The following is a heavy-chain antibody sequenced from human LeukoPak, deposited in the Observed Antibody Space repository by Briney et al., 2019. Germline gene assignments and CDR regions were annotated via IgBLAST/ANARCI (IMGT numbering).Heavy chain of an antibody. CDR1: GGTFSSYA. CDR3: ARSLLWFGEFPNFDY. V-gene: IGHV1-69*04. Sequence: ASGKVSCKASGGTFSSYAISWVRQPPGQGLEWKGMIFPILGIANYAQKFQCRVTITADKSTSTDYMELSRLRSEDTAVYYCARSLLWFGEFPNFDYWGQGTLVTVSS. CDR2: IFPILGIA. J-gene: IGHJ4*02. D-gene: IGHD3-10*01.